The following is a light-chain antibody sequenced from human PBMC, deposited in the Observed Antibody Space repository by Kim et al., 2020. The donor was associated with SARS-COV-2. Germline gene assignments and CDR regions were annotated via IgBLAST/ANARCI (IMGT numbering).Light chain of an antibody. V-gene: IGLV2-11*01. Sequence: GQSVTISCPGTSSDVGSYKYVSWYQHHPGKAPRFIIYDVSERPSGVPDRFSGSKSGNTASLTISSLQPEDDADYYCYAYAGSYTWIFGGGTQLTVL. CDR3: YAYAGSYTWI. J-gene: IGLJ7*01. CDR2: DVS. CDR1: SSDVGSYKY.